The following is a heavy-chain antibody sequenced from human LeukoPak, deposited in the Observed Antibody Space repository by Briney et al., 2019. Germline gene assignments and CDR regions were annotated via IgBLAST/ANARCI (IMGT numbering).Heavy chain of an antibody. Sequence: SETLSLTCTVSGGSISSYYWSWIRQPPGKGLEWIGYIYYSGSTNYNPSLKSRVTISVDTSKNQFSLKLSSVTAADTAVYYCASAGGWDYYYYGMDVWGQGTTVTVSS. J-gene: IGHJ6*02. CDR2: IYYSGST. V-gene: IGHV4-59*01. CDR3: ASAGGWDYYYYGMDV. CDR1: GGSISSYY. D-gene: IGHD1-26*01.